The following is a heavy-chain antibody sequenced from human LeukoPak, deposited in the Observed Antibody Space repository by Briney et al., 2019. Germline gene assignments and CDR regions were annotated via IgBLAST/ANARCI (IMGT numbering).Heavy chain of an antibody. D-gene: IGHD2-15*01. Sequence: GASVKVSCKASGYTFTGYYMHWVRQAPGQGLEWMGWINPNSGGTNYAQKFQGRVTMTRDTSISTAYMELSRLRSDDTAVYYCARDVEDIVVVVAAPSYYYMDVWGKGTTVTVSS. CDR1: GYTFTGYY. CDR2: INPNSGGT. V-gene: IGHV1-2*02. CDR3: ARDVEDIVVVVAAPSYYYMDV. J-gene: IGHJ6*03.